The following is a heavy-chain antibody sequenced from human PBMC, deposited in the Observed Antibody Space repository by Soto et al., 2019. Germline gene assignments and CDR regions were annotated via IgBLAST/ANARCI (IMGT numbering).Heavy chain of an antibody. V-gene: IGHV4-30-4*01. D-gene: IGHD2-21*02. CDR1: GASIGGSDYF. CDR3: ARNCGGDCYSGAHPYYFDY. CDR2: IYYSGNT. Sequence: QVQLQESGPGLVKPSQTLSLTCTVSGASIGGSDYFWSWIRQPPGKGLEWIGYIYYSGNTFYNPSLKSRVIISVDTSTNHFSLQLTSVTAADTAVYYCARNCGGDCYSGAHPYYFDYWGQGTLVTVSS. J-gene: IGHJ4*02.